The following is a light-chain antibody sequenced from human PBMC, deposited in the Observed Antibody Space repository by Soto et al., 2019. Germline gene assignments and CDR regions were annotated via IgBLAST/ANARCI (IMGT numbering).Light chain of an antibody. CDR3: QQYVSSPPP. V-gene: IGKV3-20*01. Sequence: EIVLTQSPGTLSLSPGERATLSCRASQSVSSSYLAWYQQKPGQAPRLLFYGASSRATGIPDRFSGSGSGTGFTLTVSRLEPEDFAVYYCQQYVSSPPPFAGGTKVEIK. J-gene: IGKJ4*01. CDR1: QSVSSSY. CDR2: GAS.